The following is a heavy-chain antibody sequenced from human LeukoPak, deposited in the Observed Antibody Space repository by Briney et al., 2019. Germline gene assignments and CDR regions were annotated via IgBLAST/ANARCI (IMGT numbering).Heavy chain of an antibody. J-gene: IGHJ4*02. CDR1: GFTFSNYY. CDR3: ARGLYGDPVGFDF. Sequence: GGSLRLSCAASGFTFSNYYMHWARKPPGGGPVWVSRVYTDGITTNYADSVKGRFTISRDNAQNALYLQMHSLRAEDTAVYYCARGLYGDPVGFDFWGQGILVTVSS. V-gene: IGHV3-74*01. D-gene: IGHD4-23*01. CDR2: VYTDGITT.